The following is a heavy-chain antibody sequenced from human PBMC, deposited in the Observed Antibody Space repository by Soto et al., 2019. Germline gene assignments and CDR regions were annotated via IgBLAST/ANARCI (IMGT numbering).Heavy chain of an antibody. CDR2: IYYSGST. V-gene: IGHV4-31*03. CDR3: ARGSTVAAILFDY. Sequence: PSETLSLTCTVSCDYNRSGGYYWSWIRQHPGKGLEWIGFIYYSGSTYYNPSLKSRVIISVDTSKNQFSLKLSSVTAADTAVYYCARGSTVAAILFDYWGQGTLVTVSS. CDR1: CDYNRSGGYY. J-gene: IGHJ4*02. D-gene: IGHD2-15*01.